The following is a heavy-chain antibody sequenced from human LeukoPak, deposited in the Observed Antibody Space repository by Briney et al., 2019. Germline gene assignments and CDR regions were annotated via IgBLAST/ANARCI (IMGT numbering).Heavy chain of an antibody. D-gene: IGHD3-16*01. Sequence: GNYAKKFQGRVTITADKSTNTAYMELSSLKSEDTAVYYCASRTHPRGIEDYWGQGTLVTVSS. V-gene: IGHV1-69*02. CDR2: G. CDR3: ASRTHPRGIEDY. J-gene: IGHJ4*02.